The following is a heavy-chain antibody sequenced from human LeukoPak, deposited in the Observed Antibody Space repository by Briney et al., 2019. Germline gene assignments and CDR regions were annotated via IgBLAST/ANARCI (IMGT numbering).Heavy chain of an antibody. J-gene: IGHJ6*02. D-gene: IGHD3-10*01. Sequence: ASVKVSCKASGGTFSSYAISWVRQAPGQGLEWMGWISAYNGNTNYAQKLQGRVTMTTDTSTSTAYMELRSLRSDDTAVYYCARDEFGSGYYYGMDVWGQGTTVTVSS. CDR1: GGTFSSYA. V-gene: IGHV1-18*01. CDR2: ISAYNGNT. CDR3: ARDEFGSGYYYGMDV.